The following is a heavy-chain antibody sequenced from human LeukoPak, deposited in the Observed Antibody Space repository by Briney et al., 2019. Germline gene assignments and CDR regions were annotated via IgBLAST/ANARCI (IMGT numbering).Heavy chain of an antibody. D-gene: IGHD1-26*01. CDR1: GGSISSHY. CDR3: TRSPAYRGSGRKWFESNFDY. V-gene: IGHV4-59*11. Sequence: PSETLSLTCTVSGGSISSHYWSWIRQPPGKGLEWIGYIYYSGSTNYNPALKSRVTISVDTSKNQFSLKLSSVTAADTAVYYCTRSPAYRGSGRKWFESNFDYWGQGTLVTVSS. J-gene: IGHJ4*02. CDR2: IYYSGST.